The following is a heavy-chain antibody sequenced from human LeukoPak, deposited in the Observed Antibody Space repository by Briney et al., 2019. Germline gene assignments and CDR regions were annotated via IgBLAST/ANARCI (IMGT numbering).Heavy chain of an antibody. CDR1: GGTFSSYA. CDR2: IIPILGIA. CDR3: ARDGPLLEQYYYYYGMDV. V-gene: IGHV1-69*04. J-gene: IGHJ6*02. Sequence: ASVKVSCKASGGTFSSYAISWVRQAPGQGLEWMGRIIPILGIANYAQKFQGRVTITADKSTSTAYMELSSLRSEDTAVYYCARDGPLLEQYYYYYGMDVWGQGTTVTVSS.